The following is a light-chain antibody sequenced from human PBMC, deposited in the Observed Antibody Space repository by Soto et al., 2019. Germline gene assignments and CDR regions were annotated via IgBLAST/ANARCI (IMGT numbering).Light chain of an antibody. CDR1: GSDVGGYNY. J-gene: IGLJ1*01. V-gene: IGLV2-14*01. CDR3: SSYTSSSTL. CDR2: AVT. Sequence: QSALTQPASVSGPPGQWSTISCPGTGSDVGGYNYVSWYQQHPGKAPKLMIYAVTDRPSGVSSRFSGSKSGNTASLTISGLQAEDEADYYCSSYTSSSTLFGTGTKLTVL.